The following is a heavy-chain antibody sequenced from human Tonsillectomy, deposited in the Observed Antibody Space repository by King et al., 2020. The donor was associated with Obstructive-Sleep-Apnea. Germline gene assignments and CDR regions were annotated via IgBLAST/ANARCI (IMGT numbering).Heavy chain of an antibody. CDR2: ISSSSGTI. CDR1: GFTFNSYS. D-gene: IGHD3-22*01. J-gene: IGHJ4*02. Sequence: QLVQSGGGLVQPGGSLRLSCAASGFTFNSYSMNWVRQAPGKGLECVSYISSSSGTIYYADSVKGRFTISRDNAKNSLYLQMNSLRAEDTAMYYCARVYYYDSSGYFFDYWGQGTLVTVSS. CDR3: ARVYYYDSSGYFFDY. V-gene: IGHV3-48*04.